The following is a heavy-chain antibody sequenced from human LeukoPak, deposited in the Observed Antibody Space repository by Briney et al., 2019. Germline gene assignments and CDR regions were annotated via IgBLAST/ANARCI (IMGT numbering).Heavy chain of an antibody. J-gene: IGHJ3*01. Sequence: GGSLRLSCAASGFTFSSYGVSWVRQAPGKGLEWVSVISGSGGTTYYADSVKGRFTISRDNYKNTVYMQMNSLRAEDTALYYCAKGTTTDDVAFDFWGQGTMVTVSS. D-gene: IGHD4-17*01. CDR3: AKGTTTDDVAFDF. CDR2: ISGSGGTT. CDR1: GFTFSSYG. V-gene: IGHV3-23*01.